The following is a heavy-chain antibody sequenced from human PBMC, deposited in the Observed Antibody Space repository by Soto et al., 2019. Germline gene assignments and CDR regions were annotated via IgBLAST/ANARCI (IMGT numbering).Heavy chain of an antibody. CDR1: GGTFSSYA. Sequence: QVQLVQSGAEVKKPGSSVKVSCKASGGTFSSYAFSWVRQAPGQGLEWMGGIIPILGTATYAQKFQGRVIISADEFTSTVYMQLSSLRSGDTAVYFCARDWMDLVEVPFTCGWFDPWGQGTLVTVSS. D-gene: IGHD2-2*03. CDR2: IIPILGTA. J-gene: IGHJ5*02. CDR3: ARDWMDLVEVPFTCGWFDP. V-gene: IGHV1-69*01.